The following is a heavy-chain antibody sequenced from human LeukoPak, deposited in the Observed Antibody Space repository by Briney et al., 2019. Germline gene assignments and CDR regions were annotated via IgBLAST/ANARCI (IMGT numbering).Heavy chain of an antibody. J-gene: IGHJ4*02. CDR3: ARDRYGGYREIDY. V-gene: IGHV3-48*03. Sequence: GGSLRLSCVASGSTFINYEMDGSGQAPGRGREGISYISSSGRTIYYADAVKGRFTISRDNADKSLFLQMNSLRAEDTAIYYCARDRYGGYREIDYWGQGVLVTVSS. CDR1: GSTFINYE. D-gene: IGHD5-12*01. CDR2: ISSSGRTI.